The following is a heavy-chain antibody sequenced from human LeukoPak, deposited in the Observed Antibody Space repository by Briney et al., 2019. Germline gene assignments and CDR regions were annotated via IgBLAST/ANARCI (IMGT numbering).Heavy chain of an antibody. CDR2: IKQDRSEK. V-gene: IGHV3-7*01. CDR3: AKVGSGYYYYYYMDV. D-gene: IGHD3-10*01. CDR1: GFTFSNYW. J-gene: IGHJ6*03. Sequence: HPGGSLRLSCAASGFTFSNYWMSWVRQAPGKGLEWVANIKQDRSEKYYVDSVKGRFTISRDNAKNSLYLQMNSLRAEDTAVYYCAKVGSGYYYYYYMDVWGKGTTVTISS.